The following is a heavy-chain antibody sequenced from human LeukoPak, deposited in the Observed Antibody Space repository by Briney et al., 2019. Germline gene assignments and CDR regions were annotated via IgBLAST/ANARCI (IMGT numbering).Heavy chain of an antibody. V-gene: IGHV4-59*08. Sequence: SETLSLTCTVSGGSISNYYWSWLRQPPGKGLEWIGYIYHSGSTNYNPSLESRVTISVDTSKNQFSLKLSSVTAADTAVYYCARHGRWVGPAGYWGQGTLVTVSS. CDR2: IYHSGST. CDR3: ARHGRWVGPAGY. D-gene: IGHD1-26*01. J-gene: IGHJ4*02. CDR1: GGSISNYY.